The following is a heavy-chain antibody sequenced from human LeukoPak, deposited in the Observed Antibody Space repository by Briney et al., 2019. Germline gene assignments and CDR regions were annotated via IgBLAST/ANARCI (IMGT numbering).Heavy chain of an antibody. CDR3: ARAIQYRFDP. D-gene: IGHD2/OR15-2a*01. Sequence: GGSLRLSCAASGFTFSSYAMSWVRQAPGKGLEWVSAISGSGDTTYYGDSVKGRFTISRDNSKNTLYLQMNSLRAEDTAVYYCARAIQYRFDPWGQGTLVTVSS. V-gene: IGHV3-23*01. J-gene: IGHJ5*02. CDR2: ISGSGDTT. CDR1: GFTFSSYA.